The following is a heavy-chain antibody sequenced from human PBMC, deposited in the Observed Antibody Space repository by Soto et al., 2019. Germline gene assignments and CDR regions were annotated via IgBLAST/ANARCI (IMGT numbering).Heavy chain of an antibody. D-gene: IGHD2-2*03. V-gene: IGHV4-34*01. Sequence: SETLSLTCAVYGGSFSNYYWSRIRQPPGKGLEWIGEINHSGSTNYNPSLKSRVTISVDTSENQFSLKLTSVTAADTAVYYCARRGPGYCSSTSCHYSYYGMDVWGQGPRSPSP. CDR2: INHSGST. J-gene: IGHJ6*02. CDR3: ARRGPGYCSSTSCHYSYYGMDV. CDR1: GGSFSNYY.